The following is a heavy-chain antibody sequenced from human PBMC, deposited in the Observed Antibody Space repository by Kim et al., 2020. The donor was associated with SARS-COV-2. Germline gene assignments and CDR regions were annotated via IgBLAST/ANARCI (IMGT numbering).Heavy chain of an antibody. CDR2: THFTGKT. V-gene: IGHV4-59*01. D-gene: IGHD3-22*01. J-gene: IGHJ4*02. CDR3: VTKRADRSGFIDY. Sequence: SETLSLTCTVSGDSKDDYYCSWVRQPPGKGLEWIGYTHFTGKTNYHPSLMSRVTISTDTSKTQFSLQLTSVTAADTAVYYCVTKRADRSGFIDYWGQGTLVTVSS. CDR1: GDSKDDYY.